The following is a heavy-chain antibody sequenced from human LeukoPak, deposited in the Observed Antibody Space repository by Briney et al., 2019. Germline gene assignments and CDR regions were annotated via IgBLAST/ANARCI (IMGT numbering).Heavy chain of an antibody. Sequence: SETLSLTCTVSGGSISSYYWSWIRQPPGEGLEWIGYIYYSGSTNYNPSLKSRVTISVDTSKNQFSLKLGSVTAADTAVYYCASGSIAAAGPNWFDPWGQGTLVTVSS. D-gene: IGHD6-13*01. J-gene: IGHJ5*02. CDR3: ASGSIAAAGPNWFDP. V-gene: IGHV4-59*08. CDR2: IYYSGST. CDR1: GGSISSYY.